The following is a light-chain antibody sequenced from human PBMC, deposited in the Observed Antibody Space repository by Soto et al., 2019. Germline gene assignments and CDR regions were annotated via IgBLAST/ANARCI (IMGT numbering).Light chain of an antibody. CDR1: QSLGSD. CDR3: QQYGSSTWT. CDR2: GAS. J-gene: IGKJ1*01. V-gene: IGKV3-20*01. Sequence: IAMTQSPGTLSLSPGDTATLSCGASQSLGSDLAWYQQKPGQAPRLLFYGASIRATGIPDRFSGSGSGTDFTLTINRLQNEDFAVYYCQQYGSSTWTFGQGTKVDIK.